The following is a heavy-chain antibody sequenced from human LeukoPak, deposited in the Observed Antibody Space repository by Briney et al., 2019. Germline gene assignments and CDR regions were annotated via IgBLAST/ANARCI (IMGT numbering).Heavy chain of an antibody. CDR1: EFTFDDYA. V-gene: IGHV3-43*02. CDR3: AKDTAMRYCSGGSCYPDY. D-gene: IGHD2-15*01. Sequence: RGSLRLSCAASEFTFDDYAMHWVRHAPGKGLEWVSLISGDGGSTYYADSVKGRFTISRANSKNSLYLQMNSLRTEDTALYYCAKDTAMRYCSGGSCYPDYWGQGTLVTVSS. CDR2: ISGDGGST. J-gene: IGHJ4*02.